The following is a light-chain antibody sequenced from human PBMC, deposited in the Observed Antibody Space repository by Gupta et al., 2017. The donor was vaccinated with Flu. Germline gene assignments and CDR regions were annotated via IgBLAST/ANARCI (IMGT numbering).Light chain of an antibody. CDR3: AAWDDSLNGVV. J-gene: IGLJ2*01. CDR1: SSNIGSNT. V-gene: IGLV1-44*01. CDR2: SNN. Sequence: QSVLTQPPSASGTPGQRVTISCSGSSSNIGSNTVNWYQQLPGTAPKLLNFSNNQRPSGVPDRFSGSKSGTSASLAISGLQSEDETDYYGAAWDDSLNGVVFGGGTKLTVL.